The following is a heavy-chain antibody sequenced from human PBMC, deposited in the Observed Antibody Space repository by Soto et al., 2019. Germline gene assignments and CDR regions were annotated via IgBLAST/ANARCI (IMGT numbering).Heavy chain of an antibody. CDR3: AREIGVAREASYFAY. CDR2: IRQDGSEK. J-gene: IGHJ4*02. D-gene: IGHD2-15*01. V-gene: IGHV3-7*01. Sequence: GGSLRLSCAASGFTFSSYSMNWVSQAPGKGLEWVGNIRQDGSEKNYVDSVKGRFTISRDNAKNSLYLQMNSLRAEDTAVYYCAREIGVAREASYFAYRRPGTLVTVSS. CDR1: GFTFSSYS.